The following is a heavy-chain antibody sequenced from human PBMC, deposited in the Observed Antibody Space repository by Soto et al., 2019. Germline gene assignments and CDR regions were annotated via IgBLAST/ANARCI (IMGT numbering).Heavy chain of an antibody. CDR2: INAGNGNT. CDR1: GYNFTSYA. D-gene: IGHD6-19*01. Sequence: ASVKVSCKASGYNFTSYAMHWVRQAPGQRLEWMGWINAGNGNTKYSQKFQGRVTITRDKSASTAYMELSSLRSEDTAVYYCASGREYSSGWHDDYFDYWGQGTLVTVSS. V-gene: IGHV1-3*01. J-gene: IGHJ4*02. CDR3: ASGREYSSGWHDDYFDY.